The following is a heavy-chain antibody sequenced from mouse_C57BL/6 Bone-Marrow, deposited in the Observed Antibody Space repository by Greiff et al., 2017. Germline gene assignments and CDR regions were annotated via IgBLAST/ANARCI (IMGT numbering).Heavy chain of an antibody. CDR1: GYTFTSYW. Sequence: VQLQQSGAELVKPGASVKLSCKASGYTFTSYWMQWVKQRPGQGLEWIGEIDPSDSYTNYNQKFKGKATLTADTSSSTAYMQLSSLTSEDSAVYYCARGDYYGSPYAMDYWGQGTSVTVSS. V-gene: IGHV1-50*01. CDR2: IDPSDSYT. D-gene: IGHD1-1*01. CDR3: ARGDYYGSPYAMDY. J-gene: IGHJ4*01.